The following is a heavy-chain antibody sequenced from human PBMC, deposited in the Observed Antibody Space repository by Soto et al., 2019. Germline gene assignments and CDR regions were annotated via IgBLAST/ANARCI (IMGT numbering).Heavy chain of an antibody. CDR2: MNPNSGNT. V-gene: IGHV1-8*01. J-gene: IGHJ4*02. Sequence: QVQLVQSGAEVKKPGASVKVSCKASGYTFTSYDVNWVRQATGQGLEWMGWMNPNSGNTGYAQKFQGRVTMTRNTSISTAYMELSSLTSEATAVYYCARGSSARIAARLLGYWGQGTLVTVSS. CDR1: GYTFTSYD. CDR3: ARGSSARIAARLLGY. D-gene: IGHD6-6*01.